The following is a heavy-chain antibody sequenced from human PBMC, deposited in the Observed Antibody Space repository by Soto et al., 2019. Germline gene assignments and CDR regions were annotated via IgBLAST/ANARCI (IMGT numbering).Heavy chain of an antibody. D-gene: IGHD3-22*01. CDR2: IYYTGNT. CDR3: ERHSIWLLLSDY. J-gene: IGHJ4*02. V-gene: IGHV4-39*01. Sequence: SETLSLTCNVSGGSISNSNYYWGWIRQPPGKGLEWIGSIYYTGNTYYNPSLKRRVTISVDASKNQFSLKLDSVTAADTAVYFCERHSIWLLLSDYWGQGSLVTVSS. CDR1: GGSISNSNYY.